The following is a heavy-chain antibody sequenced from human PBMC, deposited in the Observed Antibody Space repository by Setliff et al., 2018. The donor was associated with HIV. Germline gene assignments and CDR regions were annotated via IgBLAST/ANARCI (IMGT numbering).Heavy chain of an antibody. J-gene: IGHJ3*02. CDR2: INPSDGIP. V-gene: IGHV1-46*01. CDR3: TRAFPPMIPAAFDI. CDR1: GFSFSRHY. Sequence: ASVKVSCKASGFSFSRHYIHWVRQAPGQGLEWMGMINPSDGIPSYAQKYQGRVVVTRDTSSSTVYMELSSLRSEDTAVYFCTRAFPPMIPAAFDIWGLGTLVTVSS. D-gene: IGHD3-22*01.